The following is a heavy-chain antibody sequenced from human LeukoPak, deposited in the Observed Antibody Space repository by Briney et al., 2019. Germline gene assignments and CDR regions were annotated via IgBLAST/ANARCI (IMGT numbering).Heavy chain of an antibody. CDR1: GFTFSTYA. J-gene: IGHJ3*02. V-gene: IGHV3-23*01. CDR2: ISASGGDR. D-gene: IGHD3-3*01. Sequence: GGSLRLSCAASGFTFSTYAMSWVRQAPGKGLEWVSAISASGGDRYYADSMKGRFTISRDNSKNTLYLQMNSLRAEDTALYYCAKDLSPSMISISTFDIWGQGTMVTVSS. CDR3: AKDLSPSMISISTFDI.